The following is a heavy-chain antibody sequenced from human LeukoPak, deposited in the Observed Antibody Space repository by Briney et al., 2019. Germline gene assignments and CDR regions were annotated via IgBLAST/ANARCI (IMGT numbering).Heavy chain of an antibody. CDR2: INHSGST. CDR1: GGSFSGYY. Sequence: ASETLSLTCAVYGGSFSGYYWSWIRQPPGKGLEWIGEINHSGSTNYNPSLKSRVTISGDTSKNQFSLKLSSVTAADTAVYYCARSLGPGYFDYWGQGTLVTVSS. V-gene: IGHV4-34*01. CDR3: ARSLGPGYFDY. D-gene: IGHD7-27*01. J-gene: IGHJ4*02.